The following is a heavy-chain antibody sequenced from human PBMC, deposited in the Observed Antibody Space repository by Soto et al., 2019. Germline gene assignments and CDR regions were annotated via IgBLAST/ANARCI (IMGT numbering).Heavy chain of an antibody. J-gene: IGHJ4*02. V-gene: IGHV4-59*01. Sequence: SETLSLTCTVSGGSISSYYWSWIRQPPGKGLEWIGYIYYSGSTNYNPSLKSRVTISVDTSKNQFSLKLSSVTAADTAVYYCARGQLRFLPFDYWGQGTLVTVSS. CDR1: GGSISSYY. CDR2: IYYSGST. CDR3: ARGQLRFLPFDY. D-gene: IGHD3-3*01.